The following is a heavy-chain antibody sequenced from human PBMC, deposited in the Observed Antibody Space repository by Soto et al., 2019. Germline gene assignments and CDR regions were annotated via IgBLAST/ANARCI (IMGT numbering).Heavy chain of an antibody. CDR1: GFTVTDIY. CDR2: IYNEFT. CDR3: ARDLPSDFQSDIVVVPAAMVFDY. D-gene: IGHD2-2*01. J-gene: IGHJ4*02. V-gene: IGHV3-66*01. Sequence: GGSLRLSCVASGFTVTDIYMNWVRQAPGKGLEWVSVIYNEFTDYADSVKGRFSISTDSSKNALYLQMNSLRAEDTAVYYCARDLPSDFQSDIVVVPAAMVFDYWGQGTLVTVSS.